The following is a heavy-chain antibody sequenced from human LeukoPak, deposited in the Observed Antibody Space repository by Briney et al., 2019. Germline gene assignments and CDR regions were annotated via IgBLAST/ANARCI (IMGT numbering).Heavy chain of an antibody. Sequence: PSETLSLTCTVSGGSISTYYWSWIRQPPGKGLEWIGYIYSSGSTNYNPSLKSRVTMSVDTSKNQFSLKLSSVTAADTAVYYCARDLPGRGGSFDYWGQGTLVTVSS. D-gene: IGHD3-10*01. V-gene: IGHV4-59*01. CDR1: GGSISTYY. J-gene: IGHJ4*02. CDR2: IYSSGST. CDR3: ARDLPGRGGSFDY.